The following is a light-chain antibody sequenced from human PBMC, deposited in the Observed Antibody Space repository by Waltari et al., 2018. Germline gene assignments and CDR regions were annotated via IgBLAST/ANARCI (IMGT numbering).Light chain of an antibody. Sequence: QSALTQPASVSGSPGQSITISCTGTSSEVGGYDYVSWYQQHPGKAPKLMIYDVSNRPSWFSKPFSRSKSGNMAAMTIAELQAEDEADYYCSSYTSCSTVVFGGGAKLTGL. CDR1: SSEVGGYDY. CDR3: SSYTSCSTVV. CDR2: DVS. V-gene: IGLV2-14*03. J-gene: IGLJ2*01.